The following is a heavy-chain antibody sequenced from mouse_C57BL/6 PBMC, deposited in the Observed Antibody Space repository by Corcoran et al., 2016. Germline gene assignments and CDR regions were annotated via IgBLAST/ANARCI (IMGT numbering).Heavy chain of an antibody. CDR1: GYTFTTYG. CDR3: ARGDGYYQISRDY. Sequence: QIQLVQSGPELKKPGETVKISCKASGYTFTTYGMSWVKQAPGKGLKWMGWINTYSGVPTYADDFKGRFAFSLETSASTAYLQINNLKNEDTATYFCARGDGYYQISRDYWGQGTSVTVSS. V-gene: IGHV9-3*01. J-gene: IGHJ4*01. D-gene: IGHD2-3*01. CDR2: INTYSGVP.